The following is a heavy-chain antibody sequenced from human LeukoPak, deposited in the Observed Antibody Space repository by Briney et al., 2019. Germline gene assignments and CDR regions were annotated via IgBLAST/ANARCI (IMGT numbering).Heavy chain of an antibody. CDR1: GYTFTSYY. D-gene: IGHD4-17*01. J-gene: IGHJ4*02. V-gene: IGHV1-46*01. CDR2: INPSAGST. Sequence: ASVKDSRKASGYTFTSYYMHWVRQAPGQGLAWVGIINPSAGSTSYAQTFQGRVTMTRDTSTSTVYLELSSLRSEDTAVYYCATGPTVTRLDYWGGGTLVTVSS. CDR3: ATGPTVTRLDY.